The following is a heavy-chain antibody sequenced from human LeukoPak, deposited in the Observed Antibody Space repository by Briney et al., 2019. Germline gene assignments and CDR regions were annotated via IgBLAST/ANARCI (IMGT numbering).Heavy chain of an antibody. CDR1: GFTFSSYN. J-gene: IGHJ6*03. Sequence: PGGSLRLSCAASGFTFSSYNMNWVRQAPGKGLEWLSYITTTNSTIYYADSVKGRFTISRDNAKNSMYLQMNSLTAEDTAVYYCARVPFYYDSSGLYPTYYYYMDVWGTGTTVTVSS. D-gene: IGHD3-22*01. V-gene: IGHV3-48*04. CDR2: ITTTNSTI. CDR3: ARVPFYYDSSGLYPTYYYYMDV.